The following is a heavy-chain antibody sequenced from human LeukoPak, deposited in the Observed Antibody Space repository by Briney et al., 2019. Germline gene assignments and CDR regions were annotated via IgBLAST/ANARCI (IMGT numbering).Heavy chain of an antibody. CDR1: GVSFDDYY. D-gene: IGHD4-17*01. CDR3: TRMTTGHDY. Sequence: PSETLSLACAVSGVSFDDYYWAWVRQTPGKGLEWIGEINHSGYTNDSPSLKSRVTLSIDTSRKQFSLNLRSVTVADAGIYYCTRMTTGHDYWGQGTLVTVSS. CDR2: INHSGYT. J-gene: IGHJ4*02. V-gene: IGHV4-34*01.